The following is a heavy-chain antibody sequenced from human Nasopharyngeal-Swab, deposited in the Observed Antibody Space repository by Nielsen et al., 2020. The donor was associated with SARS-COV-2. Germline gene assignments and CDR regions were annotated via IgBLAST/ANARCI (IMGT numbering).Heavy chain of an antibody. CDR3: ATAYGSVSSPEY. CDR1: GYTFTSYA. V-gene: IGHV1-18*01. D-gene: IGHD3-10*01. CDR2: ISSYNGDT. J-gene: IGHJ4*02. Sequence: ASVKVSCKASGYTFTSYAMNWVRQAPGQGLEWMGWISSYNGDTHYAHSLQGRITMTTDTSTSTAYLELRSLRSDDTAMYYCATAYGSVSSPEYWGQGTLVTVSS.